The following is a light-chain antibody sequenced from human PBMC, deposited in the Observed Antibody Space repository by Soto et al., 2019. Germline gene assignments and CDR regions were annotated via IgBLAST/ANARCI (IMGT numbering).Light chain of an antibody. Sequence: QSAPTQPASVSGSPGQSIAISCSGTSSDLGTYDYVSWYQQHPGKAPKLMLFDVNHRPSGVSDRFFGSKSGNTASLTISGLQAEDEADYYCSSYTTSSSVIFGGGTKVTVL. CDR2: DVN. J-gene: IGLJ2*01. V-gene: IGLV2-14*01. CDR3: SSYTTSSSVI. CDR1: SSDLGTYDY.